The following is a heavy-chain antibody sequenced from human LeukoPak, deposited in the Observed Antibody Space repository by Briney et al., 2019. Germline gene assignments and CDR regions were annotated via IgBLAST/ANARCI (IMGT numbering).Heavy chain of an antibody. CDR2: IIPIFGTA. D-gene: IGHD3-22*01. J-gene: IGHJ4*02. CDR1: GGTFSSYA. Sequence: SVKVSCKASGGTFSSYAISWVRQAPGRGLEWMGGIIPIFGTANYAQKFQGRVTITADESTSTAYMELSSLRSEDTAVYYCARGAYYYDSSGYYYPDYWGQGTLVTVSS. V-gene: IGHV1-69*01. CDR3: ARGAYYYDSSGYYYPDY.